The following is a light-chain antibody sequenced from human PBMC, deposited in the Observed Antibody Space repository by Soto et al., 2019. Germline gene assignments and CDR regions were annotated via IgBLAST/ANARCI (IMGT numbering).Light chain of an antibody. CDR3: QQANSFPYT. CDR2: AAS. V-gene: IGKV1-12*01. Sequence: DIQMTQSPSSVSASVGDRVTITCRASQDISSWLAWYQQKPGKAPKLLIYAASSLQSGVPSRFTGSGSGTDFTLTISSRQPEDFATYYCQQANSFPYTFGQGTKLDSK. J-gene: IGKJ2*01. CDR1: QDISSW.